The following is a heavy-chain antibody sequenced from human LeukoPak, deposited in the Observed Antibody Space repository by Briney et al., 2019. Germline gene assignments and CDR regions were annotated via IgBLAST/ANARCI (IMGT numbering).Heavy chain of an antibody. D-gene: IGHD2-15*01. J-gene: IGHJ4*02. Sequence: SETLSRTCTVSSGSISSGGYSWSWIRQPPGQGLEWIGDIYHSGSTNYSPALRSRVTISLDRSKNQFFLKLSYVTAADTAVYYCAREYCSGGNCDFDYWGQGTLVTVSS. CDR3: AREYCSGGNCDFDY. CDR1: SGSISSGGYS. CDR2: IYHSGST. V-gene: IGHV4-30-2*01.